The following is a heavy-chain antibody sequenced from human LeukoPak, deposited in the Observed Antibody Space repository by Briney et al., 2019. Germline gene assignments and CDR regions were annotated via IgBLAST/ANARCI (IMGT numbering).Heavy chain of an antibody. CDR2: MNPNSGNT. CDR3: ARMSGYYSLSDY. V-gene: IGHV1-8*01. J-gene: IGHJ4*02. D-gene: IGHD3-3*01. Sequence: ASVKVSCKASGYTFTSYDINWVRQATGQGLEWMGWMNPNSGNTGYAQKFQGSVTMTRNTSISTAYMELSSLRSEDTAVYYCARMSGYYSLSDYWGQGTLVTVSS. CDR1: GYTFTSYD.